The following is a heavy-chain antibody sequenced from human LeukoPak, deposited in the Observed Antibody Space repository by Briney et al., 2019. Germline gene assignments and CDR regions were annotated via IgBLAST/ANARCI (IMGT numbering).Heavy chain of an antibody. D-gene: IGHD5-24*01. CDR3: ARSDGYLYYFDY. CDR1: GGSISSGSYY. V-gene: IGHV4-30-2*01. Sequence: SQTLSLTCTVSGGSISSGSYYWSWIRQPPGKGLEWIGYIYHSGSTYYNPSLKSRVTISVDRSKNQFSLKRSSVTAADTAVYYCARSDGYLYYFDYWGQGTLVTVSS. J-gene: IGHJ4*02. CDR2: IYHSGST.